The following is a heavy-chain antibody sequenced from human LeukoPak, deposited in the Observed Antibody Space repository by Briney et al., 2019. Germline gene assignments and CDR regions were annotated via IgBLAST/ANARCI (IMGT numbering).Heavy chain of an antibody. CDR2: INSDGSTT. V-gene: IGHV3-74*01. Sequence: PGGSLRLSCAASGFTFSSYWMHWVRQAPGKGLVWVSHINSDGSTTNYADSAKGRFTISRDNAKNTHFLQMNSLRVEDTAVYYCARDVSGRDDFWGQGTLVTVSS. CDR1: GFTFSSYW. CDR3: ARDVSGRDDF. D-gene: IGHD6-25*01. J-gene: IGHJ4*02.